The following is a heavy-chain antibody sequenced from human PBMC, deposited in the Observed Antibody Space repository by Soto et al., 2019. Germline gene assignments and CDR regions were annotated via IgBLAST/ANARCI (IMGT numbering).Heavy chain of an antibody. CDR2: IPVSGSNV. D-gene: IGHD4-17*01. V-gene: IGHV3-21*01. CDR1: GVTFSSYA. CDR3: AREGKTYGLVY. J-gene: IGHJ4*02. Sequence: GGSLRLSCAASGVTFSSYAMSWVRQAAGKGLEWISSIPVSGSNVYYADSVKGRFTIARANAKNSLYLQMDSLRVEDTAVYYCAREGKTYGLVYWGQGTLVTVSS.